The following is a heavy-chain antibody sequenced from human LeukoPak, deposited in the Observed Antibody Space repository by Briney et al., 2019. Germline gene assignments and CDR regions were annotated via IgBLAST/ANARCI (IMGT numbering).Heavy chain of an antibody. Sequence: PGGSLRLSCAASGFTFSSYSMNWVRQAPGKGLEWVSSISSSSSYIYYADSVKGRFTISRDNAKNSLYLQMNSLRAEDTAVYYCAKDLYSGYDYRLGHPDYWGQGTLVTVSS. V-gene: IGHV3-21*01. CDR2: ISSSSSYI. CDR1: GFTFSSYS. CDR3: AKDLYSGYDYRLGHPDY. D-gene: IGHD5-12*01. J-gene: IGHJ4*02.